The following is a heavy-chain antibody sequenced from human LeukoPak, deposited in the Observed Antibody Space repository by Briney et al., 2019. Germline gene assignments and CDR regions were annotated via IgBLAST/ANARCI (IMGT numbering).Heavy chain of an antibody. CDR2: INHNSGTT. D-gene: IGHD1-26*01. CDR1: GCTFTGYY. Sequence: WASVTVSCKASGCTFTGYYMPWVRQPPGQGLEWMGWINHNSGTTNYAHHFQGRVTTNRDTSISIASMELSRLRSDDTAVYYCARDDSGSYDMDVWGQGNTVTVSS. V-gene: IGHV1-2*02. CDR3: ARDDSGSYDMDV. J-gene: IGHJ6*02.